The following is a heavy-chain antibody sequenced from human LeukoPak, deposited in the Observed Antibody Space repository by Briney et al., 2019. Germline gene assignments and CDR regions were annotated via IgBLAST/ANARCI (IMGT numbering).Heavy chain of an antibody. Sequence: SVKVSCKASVGTFSSYAISWVRQAPGQGLEWMGRIIPILGTANYAQKFQGRVTITTDESTSTAYMELSSLRSEDTAVYYCARDQDTAMVSWGQGTLVTVSS. D-gene: IGHD5-18*01. J-gene: IGHJ4*02. CDR1: VGTFSSYA. V-gene: IGHV1-69*05. CDR3: ARDQDTAMVS. CDR2: IIPILGTA.